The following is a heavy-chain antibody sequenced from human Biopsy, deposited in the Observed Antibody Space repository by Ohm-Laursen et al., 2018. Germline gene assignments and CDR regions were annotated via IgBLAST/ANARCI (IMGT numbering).Heavy chain of an antibody. V-gene: IGHV4-59*08. Sequence: SETLSLTCTVSGGSISSYYWSWIRQPPGKGLEWIGYIYYTGSTNYNPSLKSRVTTSVDTSMSHLSLRLTFVTAADTAVYYCARHAPSYSGSYWRYFDLWGRGTLVTVSS. D-gene: IGHD1-26*01. J-gene: IGHJ2*01. CDR1: GGSISSYY. CDR3: ARHAPSYSGSYWRYFDL. CDR2: IYYTGST.